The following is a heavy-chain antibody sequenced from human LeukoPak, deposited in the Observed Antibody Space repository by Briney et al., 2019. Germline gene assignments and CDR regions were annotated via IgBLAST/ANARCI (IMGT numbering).Heavy chain of an antibody. V-gene: IGHV4-39*07. CDR3: AKDSSSWNFPFDY. CDR2: IYYSGST. Sequence: SETLSLTCTVSGGSISSSSYYWGWIRQPPGKGLEWIGSIYYSGSTYYNPSLKSRVTISVDTSKNQFSLKLSSVTAADTAVYYCAKDSSSWNFPFDYWGQGTLVTVSS. D-gene: IGHD6-13*01. CDR1: GGSISSSSYY. J-gene: IGHJ4*02.